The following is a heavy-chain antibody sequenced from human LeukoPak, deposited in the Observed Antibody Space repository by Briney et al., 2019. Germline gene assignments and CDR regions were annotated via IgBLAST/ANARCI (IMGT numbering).Heavy chain of an antibody. CDR1: GYTFTSYD. J-gene: IGHJ4*02. CDR3: ARFPYYDFWSGYYRRYFDY. D-gene: IGHD3-3*01. Sequence: GASVKVSCKASGYTFTSYDINWVRQATGQGLEWMGWMNPNSGNTGYAQKFQGRVTMTRNTSISTAYMELRSLRSEDTAVYYCARFPYYDFWSGYYRRYFDYWGQGTLVTVSS. V-gene: IGHV1-8*01. CDR2: MNPNSGNT.